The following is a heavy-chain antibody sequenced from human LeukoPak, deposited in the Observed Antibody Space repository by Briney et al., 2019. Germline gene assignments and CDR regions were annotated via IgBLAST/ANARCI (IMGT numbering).Heavy chain of an antibody. D-gene: IGHD6-19*01. J-gene: IGHJ4*02. CDR3: ARETPYSSGFHYFDY. Sequence: ASVKVSCKASGYTFTSSFIHWVRQAPGQGLECMGMINPRGDSISYAQKFQGRVTLTRDTSTSTVYMELSSLRSEDTAVYYCARETPYSSGFHYFDYWGQGTLVTVSS. CDR2: INPRGDSI. V-gene: IGHV1-46*01. CDR1: GYTFTSSF.